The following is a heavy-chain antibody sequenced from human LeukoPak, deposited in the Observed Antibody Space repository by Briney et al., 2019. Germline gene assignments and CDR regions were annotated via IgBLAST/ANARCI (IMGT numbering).Heavy chain of an antibody. J-gene: IGHJ6*03. V-gene: IGHV1-18*01. CDR2: VTAFNENT. CDR1: GFALTTYN. CDR3: ARNSYGYKFSMDV. D-gene: IGHD5-18*01. Sequence: ASVKVSCKASGFALTTYNIVWLRQAPGQGLEWVGWVTAFNENTHYSRKVQGRVTMTRDRSTDTAYMELRSLTFDDTAVYYCARNSYGYKFSMDVWGKGTSVTVSS.